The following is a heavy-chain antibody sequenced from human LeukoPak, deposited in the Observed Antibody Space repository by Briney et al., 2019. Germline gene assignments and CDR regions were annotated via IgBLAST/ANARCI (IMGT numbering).Heavy chain of an antibody. Sequence: SETLSLTCAVYGGSFSGYYWSWIRQPPGKGLEWIGEINHSGSTNYNPSLKSRVTISVDTSKNQFSLKLSSVTAADTAVYYCASRLVDTAMVPFDYWGQGTLVTVSS. V-gene: IGHV4-34*01. D-gene: IGHD5-18*01. CDR1: GGSFSGYY. J-gene: IGHJ4*02. CDR3: ASRLVDTAMVPFDY. CDR2: INHSGST.